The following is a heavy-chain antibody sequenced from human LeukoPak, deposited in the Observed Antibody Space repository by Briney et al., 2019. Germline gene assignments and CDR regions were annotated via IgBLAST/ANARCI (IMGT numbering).Heavy chain of an antibody. CDR2: IGSSSTNT. Sequence: GGSLRLSCAASGFTFSDYYMSWIRQAPGKGLEWVLYIGSSSTNTNYADSVKGRFTISRDNAKNSLYLQMNSLRAEDTAVHYCARSVEYYFDYWGQGTLVTVSS. J-gene: IGHJ4*02. V-gene: IGHV3-11*03. D-gene: IGHD4-23*01. CDR3: ARSVEYYFDY. CDR1: GFTFSDYY.